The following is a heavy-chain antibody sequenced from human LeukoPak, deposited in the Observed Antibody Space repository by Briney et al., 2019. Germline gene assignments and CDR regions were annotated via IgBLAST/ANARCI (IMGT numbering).Heavy chain of an antibody. CDR1: GFTFSSYA. V-gene: IGHV3-30-3*01. Sequence: PGGSLRLSCAASGFTFSSYAMHWVRQAPGKGLEWVAVISYDGSNKYYADSVKGRFTISGDNSKNTLYLQMNSLRAEDTAVYYCASGPFNDFWSGHHGFDPWGQGTLVTVSS. CDR2: ISYDGSNK. D-gene: IGHD3-3*01. CDR3: ASGPFNDFWSGHHGFDP. J-gene: IGHJ5*02.